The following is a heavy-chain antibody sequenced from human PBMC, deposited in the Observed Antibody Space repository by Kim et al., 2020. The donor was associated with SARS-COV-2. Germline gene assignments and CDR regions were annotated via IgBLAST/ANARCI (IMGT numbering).Heavy chain of an antibody. D-gene: IGHD3-10*01. V-gene: IGHV3-23*01. J-gene: IGHJ3*02. CDR3: AKALGWGTYGSGSYSLLYAFDI. CDR2: ISGSGGST. Sequence: GGSLRLSCAASGFTFSSYAMSWVRQAPGKGLEWVSAISGSGGSTYYADSVKGRFTISRDNSKNTLYLQMNSLRAEDTAVYYCAKALGWGTYGSGSYSLLYAFDIWGQGTMVTVSS. CDR1: GFTFSSYA.